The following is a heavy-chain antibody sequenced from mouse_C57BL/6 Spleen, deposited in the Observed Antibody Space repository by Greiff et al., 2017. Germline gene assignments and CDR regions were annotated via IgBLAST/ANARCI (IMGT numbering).Heavy chain of an antibody. J-gene: IGHJ2*01. V-gene: IGHV2-9-1*01. CDR1: GFSLTSYA. Sequence: VQRVESGPGLVAPSPSLSITCTASGFSLTSYAISWVCQPPGKGLEWLGVIWTGGGTNYNSALKASLSISTDNSKSQVFLKMNSLQTDDTARYYCARAYDYDPHFDYWGPGTTLTVSS. CDR2: IWTGGGT. CDR3: ARAYDYDPHFDY. D-gene: IGHD2-4*01.